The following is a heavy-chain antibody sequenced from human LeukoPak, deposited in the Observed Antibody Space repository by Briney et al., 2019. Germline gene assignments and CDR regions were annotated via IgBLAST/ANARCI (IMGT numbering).Heavy chain of an antibody. V-gene: IGHV3-43D*04. J-gene: IGHJ6*04. Sequence: GGSLRLSCAASGFTFDDYAMHWVRQTPGEGLEWVSLISWDGYSTYYADSVKGRFTISRDNSKNSLYLQMNSLRAEDTALYYCAKVFYGSGSYGTNYYGMDVWGKGTTVTVSS. CDR3: AKVFYGSGSYGTNYYGMDV. CDR2: ISWDGYST. D-gene: IGHD3-10*01. CDR1: GFTFDDYA.